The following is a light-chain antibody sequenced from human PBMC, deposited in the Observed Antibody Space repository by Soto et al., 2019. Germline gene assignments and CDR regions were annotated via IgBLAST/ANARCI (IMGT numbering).Light chain of an antibody. CDR3: QQYDRSSPMYI. V-gene: IGKV3-20*01. CDR2: GAS. CDR1: QSVSSSY. Sequence: EIVLPQSPGTLSLSPGERAALSCRASQSVSSSYLAWYQQKPGQAPRLLIYGASSRATGIPDRFSGSGSGTDFTLTISRLEPEDFAVYYCQQYDRSSPMYIFGQGTKLEIK. J-gene: IGKJ2*01.